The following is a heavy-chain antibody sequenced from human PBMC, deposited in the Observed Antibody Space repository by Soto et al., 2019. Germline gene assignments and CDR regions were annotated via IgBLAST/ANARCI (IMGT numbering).Heavy chain of an antibody. CDR2: IYSGGST. CDR1: GFTVSSNY. J-gene: IGHJ6*03. CDR3: ARVPAMVNYYYMDV. Sequence: PGGSLRLSCAASGFTVSSNYMSWVRQAPGKGLEWVSVIYSGGSTYYADSVKGRFTISRHNSKNTLYLQMNSLRAEDTAVYYCARVPAMVNYYYMDVWGKGTTVTVSS. D-gene: IGHD5-18*01. V-gene: IGHV3-53*04.